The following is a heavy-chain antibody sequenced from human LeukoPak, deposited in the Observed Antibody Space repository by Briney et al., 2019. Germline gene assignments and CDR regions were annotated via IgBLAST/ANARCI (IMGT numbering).Heavy chain of an antibody. CDR3: ARDEAYAFDI. J-gene: IGHJ3*02. V-gene: IGHV3-48*02. CDR1: GFTFSNYA. D-gene: IGHD3-16*01. CDR2: IGSSSNII. Sequence: QPGGSLRLSCAGSGFTFSNYAMHWVRQAPGRGLEWVSYIGSSSNIIYYADSVKGRFTISRDNAKNSLSLQMDSLRDEDTAVYYCARDEAYAFDIWGQGTMVTVSS.